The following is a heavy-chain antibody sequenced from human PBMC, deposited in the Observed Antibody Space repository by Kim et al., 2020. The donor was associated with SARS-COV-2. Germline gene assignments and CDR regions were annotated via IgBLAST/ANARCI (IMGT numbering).Heavy chain of an antibody. CDR3: ARDRHITMVRGVIIYYYGMDV. V-gene: IGHV3-53*01. Sequence: GSLRLSCAASGFNVSSNYMSWVRQAPGKGLERVSVIYSGGTTYYADSVKGRFTISRDNSKNTIYLQMNSLRAEDTAVYYCARDRHITMVRGVIIYYYGMDVWGQGTTVTVSS. J-gene: IGHJ6*02. CDR2: IYSGGTT. D-gene: IGHD3-10*01. CDR1: GFNVSSNY.